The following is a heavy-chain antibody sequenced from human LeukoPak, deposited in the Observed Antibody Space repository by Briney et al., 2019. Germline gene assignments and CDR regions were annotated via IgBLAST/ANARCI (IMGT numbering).Heavy chain of an antibody. Sequence: KAGESLKISCKGSGYSFTSYWIGWVRQMPGKGLEWMGIIYPGDSDTRYSPSFQGQVTISADKSISTAYPQWSSLKASDTAMYYCARTYYDFWSGYSPMDVWGQGTTVTVSS. J-gene: IGHJ6*02. V-gene: IGHV5-51*01. CDR1: GYSFTSYW. D-gene: IGHD3-3*01. CDR2: IYPGDSDT. CDR3: ARTYYDFWSGYSPMDV.